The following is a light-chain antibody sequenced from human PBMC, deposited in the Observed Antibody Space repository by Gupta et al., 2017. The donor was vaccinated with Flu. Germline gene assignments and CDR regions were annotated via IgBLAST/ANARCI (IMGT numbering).Light chain of an antibody. CDR1: QSISTW. Sequence: DIQMTQSPSTLSASVGDRVTITCRASQSISTWLAWFQQKPGKAPNLLIYRASSLESGVPSRFSGSGSGTEFTLTISSLQPDDFVIYYCQQYNSYPYTFGQGTKLEIK. J-gene: IGKJ2*01. CDR3: QQYNSYPYT. V-gene: IGKV1-5*03. CDR2: RAS.